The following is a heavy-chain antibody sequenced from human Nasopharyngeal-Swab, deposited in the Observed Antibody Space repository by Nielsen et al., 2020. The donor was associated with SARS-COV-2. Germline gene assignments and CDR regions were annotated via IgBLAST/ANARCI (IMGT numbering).Heavy chain of an antibody. CDR1: GGSISSGGYF. D-gene: IGHD3-16*02. CDR3: AREVIEQAVSDAFDF. CDR2: IHYTGKT. V-gene: IGHV4-31*03. J-gene: IGHJ3*01. Sequence: SETLSLTCTVSGGSISSGGYFWSWIRQHPGKGLEWIGYIHYTGKTFYNPSLESRLTISVDTSQNQFSLRLSSVTAADTAMYYCAREVIEQAVSDAFDFWGQGTMVTVSS.